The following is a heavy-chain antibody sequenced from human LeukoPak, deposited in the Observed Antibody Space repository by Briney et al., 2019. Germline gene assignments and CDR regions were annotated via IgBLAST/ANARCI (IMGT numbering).Heavy chain of an antibody. CDR3: ARDGDHLYSSGWLVY. J-gene: IGHJ4*02. CDR2: ISYDGSNK. Sequence: PGGSLRLSCAASGLTFSSYAMHWVRQAPGKGLEWVAVISYDGSNKYYADSVKGRFTISRDNSKNTLYLQMNSLRAEDTAVYYCARDGDHLYSSGWLVYWGLGTLVTVSS. V-gene: IGHV3-30-3*01. D-gene: IGHD6-19*01. CDR1: GLTFSSYA.